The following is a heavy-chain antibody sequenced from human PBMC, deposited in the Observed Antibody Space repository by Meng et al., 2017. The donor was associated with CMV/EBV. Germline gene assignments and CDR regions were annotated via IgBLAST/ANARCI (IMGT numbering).Heavy chain of an antibody. CDR3: ARDTITMIASDY. CDR1: GFTFSSYS. Sequence: GESLKISCAASGFTFSSYSMNWVRQAPGKGLEWVSSISSSSSYIYYADSVKGRFTISRDNAKNSLYLQMNSLRAEDTAVYYCARDTITMIASDYWGQGTLVTSPQ. D-gene: IGHD3-22*01. V-gene: IGHV3-21*01. CDR2: ISSSSSYI. J-gene: IGHJ4*02.